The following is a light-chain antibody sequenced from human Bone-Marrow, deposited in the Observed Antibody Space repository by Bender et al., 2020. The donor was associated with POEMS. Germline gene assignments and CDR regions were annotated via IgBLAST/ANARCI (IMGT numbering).Light chain of an antibody. V-gene: IGLV2-14*01. Sequence: QSALTQPASVSGSPGQSITISCTGTSSDVGTNNYVSWYQQHPGKAPKTIIYDVSNAPSGVSSRFSASKSGNTASLTISGLQAEDEADYYCSSYTGNNTLLFGGGTKLTVL. CDR2: DVS. CDR3: SSYTGNNTLL. J-gene: IGLJ2*01. CDR1: SSDVGTNNY.